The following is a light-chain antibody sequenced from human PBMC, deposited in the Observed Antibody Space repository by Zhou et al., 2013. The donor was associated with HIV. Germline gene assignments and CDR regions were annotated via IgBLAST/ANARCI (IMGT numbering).Light chain of an antibody. CDR1: QSISSW. Sequence: DIQMTQSPSTLSASVGDRVTITCRASQSISSWLAWYQQKPGKAPKLLIYKASSLESGVPSRFSGSGSGTEFTLTISSLQPDDFATYYCQQYSTWTFGPGTKVEIK. V-gene: IGKV1-5*03. J-gene: IGKJ1*01. CDR3: QQYSTWT. CDR2: KAS.